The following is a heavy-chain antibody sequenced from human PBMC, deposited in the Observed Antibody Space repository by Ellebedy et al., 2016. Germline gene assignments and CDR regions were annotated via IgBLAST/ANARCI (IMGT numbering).Heavy chain of an antibody. CDR3: ARDNGYYDSSGYYGGFDY. Sequence: SETLSLTXAVYGGSFSGYYWSWIRQPPGKGLEWIGEINHSGSTNYNPSLKSRVTISVDTSKNQFSLKLSSVTAADTAVYYCARDNGYYDSSGYYGGFDYWGQGTLVTVSS. CDR1: GGSFSGYY. CDR2: INHSGST. D-gene: IGHD3-22*01. V-gene: IGHV4-34*01. J-gene: IGHJ4*02.